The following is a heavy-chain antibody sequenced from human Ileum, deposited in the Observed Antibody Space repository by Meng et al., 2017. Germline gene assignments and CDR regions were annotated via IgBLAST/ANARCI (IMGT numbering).Heavy chain of an antibody. CDR2: INPNTGNT. CDR3: ARGDSSSLPYYFDY. D-gene: IGHD6-13*01. CDR1: GYSFTVNF. V-gene: IGHV1-2*02. Sequence: GQLVLPGAEVKKAGASVKVSCKASGYSFTVNFLHWVRLAPGHGLEWIGWINPNTGNTNYAQRFEGRVAMTRDTSINTVYMDLISPTSDDTAVYYCARGDSSSLPYYFDYWGQGTLVTVSS. J-gene: IGHJ4*02.